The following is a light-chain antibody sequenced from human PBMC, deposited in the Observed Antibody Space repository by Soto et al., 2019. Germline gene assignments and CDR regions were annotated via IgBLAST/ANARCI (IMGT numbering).Light chain of an antibody. CDR2: DVS. Sequence: EIALTQSPGTLSLSPGERATLSCRSSQSVSSSYLAWYQHKPGQAPRLLIYDVSSRATGIPDRFSGSGSGTDFTLTISRLEPEDFAVYYCQQYGSSPTFGQGTKVEIK. J-gene: IGKJ1*01. CDR1: QSVSSSY. CDR3: QQYGSSPT. V-gene: IGKV3-20*01.